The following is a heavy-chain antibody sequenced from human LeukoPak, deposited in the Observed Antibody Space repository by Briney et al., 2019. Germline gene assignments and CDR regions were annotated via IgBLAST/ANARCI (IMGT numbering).Heavy chain of an antibody. D-gene: IGHD4-23*01. J-gene: IGHJ4*02. CDR3: AKGPSTVVMEGYFDY. V-gene: IGHV4-59*12. CDR2: IYYSGST. CDR1: GGSISSYY. Sequence: PSETPSLTCTVSGGSISSYYWSWIRQPPGKGLEWIGYIYYSGSTYYNPSLKSRVTISVDTSKNQFSLKLSSVTAADTAVYYCAKGPSTVVMEGYFDYWGQGTLVTVSS.